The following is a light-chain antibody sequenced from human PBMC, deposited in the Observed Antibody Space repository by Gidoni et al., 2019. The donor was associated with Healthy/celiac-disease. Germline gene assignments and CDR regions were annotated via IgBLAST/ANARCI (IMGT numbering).Light chain of an antibody. J-gene: IGLJ2*01. V-gene: IGLV3-21*04. Sequence: SYVLTQPPSVSVAPGKTARITCGGNNIGSKSVHWYQQKPGQAPVLVIYYDSDRPSGIPARFSGSNSGNTATLTISRVEAGDEADYYCQVWDSSSDHRDVVFGGGTKLTVL. CDR1: NIGSKS. CDR3: QVWDSSSDHRDVV. CDR2: YDS.